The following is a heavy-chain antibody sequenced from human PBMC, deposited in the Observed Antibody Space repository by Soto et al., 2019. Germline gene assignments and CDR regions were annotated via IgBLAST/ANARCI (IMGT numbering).Heavy chain of an antibody. CDR2: FTTSGDFT. J-gene: IGHJ4*02. Sequence: EVQLLDSGGALVQPGGSLRLSCATSGFTFSNHAMRWVRQAPGKGLEWVSSFTTSGDFTYYADSVKGRFTISRDNSKSTLYLQMNSLRVEDTAVYYCARLVTDWGQGTRVTVSS. V-gene: IGHV3-23*01. D-gene: IGHD4-4*01. CDR3: ARLVTD. CDR1: GFTFSNHA.